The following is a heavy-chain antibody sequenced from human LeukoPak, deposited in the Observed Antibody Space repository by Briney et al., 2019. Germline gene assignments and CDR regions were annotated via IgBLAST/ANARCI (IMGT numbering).Heavy chain of an antibody. CDR1: RDLVSSSYS. Sequence: PLVPLCLTHTVSRDLVSSSYSWGWPGQPQGRGREWIGNIYHHRSTDYNSSLKSRVTMSRNTSQKPSYLTLTSLTATDMAVYFCATSVATLLQPEEAFDLWGQGTMITVSS. J-gene: IGHJ3*01. CDR2: IYHHRST. CDR3: ATSVATLLQPEEAFDL. V-gene: IGHV4-38-2*02. D-gene: IGHD1-14*01.